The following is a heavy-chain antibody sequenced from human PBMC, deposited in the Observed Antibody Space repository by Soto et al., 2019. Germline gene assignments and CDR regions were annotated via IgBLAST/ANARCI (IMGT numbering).Heavy chain of an antibody. D-gene: IGHD2-15*01. Sequence: EVQLLGSGGGLVQPGGSLRLSCAASGFTFSTYPMTWVRQAPGKGLEWVSSIGAGADVTYYAESVKGRFTISRDNYTEPQFLQMNSLRADDTTVYYCAKYLSSCSGGSCPRDFDFSGQVTLVTLSS. J-gene: IGHJ4*02. V-gene: IGHV3-23*01. CDR2: IGAGADVT. CDR1: GFTFSTYP. CDR3: AKYLSSCSGGSCPRDFDF.